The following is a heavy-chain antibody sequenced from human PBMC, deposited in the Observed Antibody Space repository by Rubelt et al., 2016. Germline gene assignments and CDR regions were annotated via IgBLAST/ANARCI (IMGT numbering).Heavy chain of an antibody. CDR3: ARGPLYSYGIIDA. J-gene: IGHJ4*02. V-gene: IGHV1-2*06. CDR1: GYTFTDYQ. CDR2: IKPNSGDT. D-gene: IGHD5-18*01. Sequence: HVQLVQSGAEVKKPGASVKVSCKASGYTFTDYQIHWVRQAPGQELESMGRIKPNSGDTTYAPKFQARATVTRATSISTAYMGLSRLNSDDMAVDYCARGPLYSYGIIDAWGQGTLVTVSS.